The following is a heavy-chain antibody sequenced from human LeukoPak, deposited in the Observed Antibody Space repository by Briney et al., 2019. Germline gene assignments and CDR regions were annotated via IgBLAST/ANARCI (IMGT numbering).Heavy chain of an antibody. CDR2: VYYTGNT. CDR1: GGSFSGYY. Sequence: PSETLSLTCAVYGGSFSGYYWSWIRQPPGKGLEWIGTVYYTGNTYYNPSLKSRVAISVDTSKNQFSLQLTSMTAADTAVYYCARLRAMAGHRGGFDFWGRGTMVTVSS. J-gene: IGHJ3*01. V-gene: IGHV4-34*01. CDR3: ARLRAMAGHRGGFDF. D-gene: IGHD6-19*01.